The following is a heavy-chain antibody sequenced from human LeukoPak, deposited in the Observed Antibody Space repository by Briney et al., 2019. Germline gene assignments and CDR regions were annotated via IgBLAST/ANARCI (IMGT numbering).Heavy chain of an antibody. V-gene: IGHV1-2*02. CDR3: AREGLAPPSDGYSGYDSFHSYYYYGMDV. CDR1: GYTLTGYY. D-gene: IGHD5-12*01. J-gene: IGHJ6*02. Sequence: ASVKVSFKASGYTLTGYYMHWVRQAPGQGLEWMGWINPNSGGTNYAQKFQGRVTMTRDTSISTAYMELSRLRSDDTAVYYCAREGLAPPSDGYSGYDSFHSYYYYGMDVWGQGTTVTVSS. CDR2: INPNSGGT.